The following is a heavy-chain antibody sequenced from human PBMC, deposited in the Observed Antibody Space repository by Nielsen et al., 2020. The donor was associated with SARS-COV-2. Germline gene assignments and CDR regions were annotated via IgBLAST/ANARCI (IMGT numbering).Heavy chain of an antibody. V-gene: IGHV1-69*05. CDR1: GGTFSSYA. J-gene: IGHJ4*02. Sequence: SVKVSCKASGGTFSSYAISWVRQAPGQGLEWMGGIIPIFGTAKYSQKFQGRVTMTRDTSANTAYMELSSLSSEDTAVYYCARITPSSGWDYWGQGTLVTVSS. CDR3: ARITPSSGWDY. CDR2: IIPIFGTA. D-gene: IGHD6-19*01.